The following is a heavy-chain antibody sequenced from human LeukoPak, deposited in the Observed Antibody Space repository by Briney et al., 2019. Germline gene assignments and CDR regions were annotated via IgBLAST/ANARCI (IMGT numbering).Heavy chain of an antibody. CDR1: GFTFDDYG. CDR2: INWNGGRT. CDR3: ARDLHINVVTPGSTGLDS. V-gene: IGHV3-20*04. D-gene: IGHD4-23*01. J-gene: IGHJ3*01. Sequence: GGSLRLSCEANGFTFDDYGMSWVRQAPGKGLEWVAGINWNGGRTGYAESLKGRFTISRDNAKSSLFLQMDSLRAEDTALYYCARDLHINVVTPGSTGLDSWGQGTMVTVS.